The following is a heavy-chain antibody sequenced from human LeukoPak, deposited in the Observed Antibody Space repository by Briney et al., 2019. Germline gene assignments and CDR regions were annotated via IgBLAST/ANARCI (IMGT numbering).Heavy chain of an antibody. V-gene: IGHV4-59*01. CDR1: GDSISSYY. Sequence: SETLSLTCTVSGDSISSYYWNWIRQPPGKGLEWIGNIYNTGNTDYNPSLKSRVTISVDTSKKQISLKLSSVTAADTAVYYCARDKGPFWYFDLWGRSTLVTVSS. J-gene: IGHJ2*01. CDR2: IYNTGNT. CDR3: ARDKGPFWYFDL.